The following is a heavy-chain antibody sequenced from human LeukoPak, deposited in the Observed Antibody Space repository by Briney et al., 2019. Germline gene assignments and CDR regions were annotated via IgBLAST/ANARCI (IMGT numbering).Heavy chain of an antibody. CDR2: INPNSGGT. D-gene: IGHD3-10*01. Sequence: ASVKVSLKASGYTFTGYYMHWVRQAPGQGLEWMGWINPNSGGTNYAQKFQGRVTMTRDTSISTAYMELSRLRSDDTAVYYCARGGYYGSGRRIDYWGQGTLVTVSS. CDR1: GYTFTGYY. J-gene: IGHJ4*02. V-gene: IGHV1-2*02. CDR3: ARGGYYGSGRRIDY.